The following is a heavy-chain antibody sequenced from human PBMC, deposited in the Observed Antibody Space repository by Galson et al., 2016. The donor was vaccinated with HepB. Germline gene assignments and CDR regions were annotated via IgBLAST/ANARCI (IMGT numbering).Heavy chain of an antibody. Sequence: SLRLSCAVSRFTFSSYSMNWVRQAPGKGLEWVSFISSSGRYIHYADSVKGRFTISSDNAKNSQYLQMNSLRAEDTAIYYCATDTSRDDDQWGQGTVVNGSS. V-gene: IGHV3-21*01. D-gene: IGHD1-1*01. CDR2: ISSSGRYI. CDR1: RFTFSSYS. CDR3: ATDTSRDDDQ. J-gene: IGHJ5*02.